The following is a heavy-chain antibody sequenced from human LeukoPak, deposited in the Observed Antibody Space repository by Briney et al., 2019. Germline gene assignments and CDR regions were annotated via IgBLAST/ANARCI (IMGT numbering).Heavy chain of an antibody. D-gene: IGHD3-22*01. Sequence: SGGSLRLSCAASGFIVSDNYMSWVRQAPGKGLEWVSVIQSGGSTYYADSVKGRFTISRDNSKNTVYLQMNSLRAEDTAVYYCARYFYGSSGYSYYFDYWGQGTPVTVSS. CDR1: GFIVSDNY. J-gene: IGHJ4*02. CDR2: IQSGGST. V-gene: IGHV3-53*01. CDR3: ARYFYGSSGYSYYFDY.